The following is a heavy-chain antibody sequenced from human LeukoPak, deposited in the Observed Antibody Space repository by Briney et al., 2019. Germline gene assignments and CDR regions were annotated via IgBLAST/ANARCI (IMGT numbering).Heavy chain of an antibody. J-gene: IGHJ4*02. V-gene: IGHV3-21*01. CDR2: VSSSSSYI. Sequence: GGSLRLSCAASGFTFSSYSMNWVRQAPGKGLEWVSSVSSSSSYIYYADSEKGRFTISRDNAKNSLYLQMNSLRAEDTAGYYCARRPSAVQLPSWGQGTLVTVSS. CDR1: GFTFSSYS. D-gene: IGHD2-2*01. CDR3: ARRPSAVQLPS.